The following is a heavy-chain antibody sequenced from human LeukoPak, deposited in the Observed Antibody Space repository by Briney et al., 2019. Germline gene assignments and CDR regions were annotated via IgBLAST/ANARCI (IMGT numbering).Heavy chain of an antibody. CDR3: ASIYYYGSAPIDP. Sequence: PSETLSLTCTVSGDSISSDDYYWSWIRQPAGKGLEWIGRFSASGNSNYNPSLKSRLTISVDTSKNQFSLKLSSVTAADTAVYYCASIYYYGSAPIDPWGQGTLVTVSS. D-gene: IGHD3-10*01. J-gene: IGHJ5*02. CDR1: GDSISSDDYY. CDR2: FSASGNS. V-gene: IGHV4-61*02.